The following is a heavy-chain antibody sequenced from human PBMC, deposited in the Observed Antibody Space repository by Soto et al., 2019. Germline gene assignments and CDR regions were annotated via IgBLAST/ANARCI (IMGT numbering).Heavy chain of an antibody. Sequence: GGSLRLSCAASGFTFSGSPIHWVRQASGKGLEWVARMRSKTNSFATTYAASVKDRFTISRDDSKNTAYLQMDSLKTEDTAVYYCTRAQIRECSGGTCYDANWFDPWGQGTQVTVSS. CDR1: GFTFSGSP. V-gene: IGHV3-73*01. D-gene: IGHD2-15*01. CDR3: TRAQIRECSGGTCYDANWFDP. CDR2: MRSKTNSFAT. J-gene: IGHJ5*02.